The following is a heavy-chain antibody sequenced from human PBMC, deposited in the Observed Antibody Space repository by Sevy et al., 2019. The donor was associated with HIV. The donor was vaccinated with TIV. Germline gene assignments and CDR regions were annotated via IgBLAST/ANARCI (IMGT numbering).Heavy chain of an antibody. CDR2: FDPEDGET. J-gene: IGHJ4*02. D-gene: IGHD3-22*01. Sequence: ASVKVSCKVSGYTLTELSMHWVRQAPGKGLEWMGSFDPEDGETIYQQKFQGRVTLTEDTSTDTAYMELSSLRYEDTAVYYCATTKDYYDSSGYPFDYWGQGTLVTVSS. CDR3: ATTKDYYDSSGYPFDY. CDR1: GYTLTELS. V-gene: IGHV1-24*01.